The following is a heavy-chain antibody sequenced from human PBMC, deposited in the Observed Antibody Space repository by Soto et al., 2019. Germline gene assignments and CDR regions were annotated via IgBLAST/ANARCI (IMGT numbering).Heavy chain of an antibody. D-gene: IGHD2-15*01. V-gene: IGHV3-7*01. CDR3: ARDGYSDGFDI. CDR2: IKQDGSEK. CDR1: GFTFSSYY. J-gene: IGHJ3*02. Sequence: VQLVESGGGLVQPGGSLRLSCVASGFTFSSYYMSWVRQFPGKGLEWVANIKQDGSEKYYVDSVKGRFTISRDNAENSLSLQKNSLRDEHAAVYYWARDGYSDGFDIWGQGTMVTVSS.